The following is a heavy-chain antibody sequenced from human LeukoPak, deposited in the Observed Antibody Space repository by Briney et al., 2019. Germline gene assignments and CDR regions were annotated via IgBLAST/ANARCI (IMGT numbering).Heavy chain of an antibody. V-gene: IGHV3-7*01. J-gene: IGHJ4*02. CDR3: ARERYYYDSSGYFDY. Sequence: PGGSLRLSCAASGFTFSSYWMSWVRQAPGKGLEWVANIKQDGSEKYYVDSVKGRFTISRDNAKNSLYLQMNNLRAEDTAVYYCARERYYYDSSGYFDYWGQGTLVTVSS. CDR2: IKQDGSEK. D-gene: IGHD3-22*01. CDR1: GFTFSSYW.